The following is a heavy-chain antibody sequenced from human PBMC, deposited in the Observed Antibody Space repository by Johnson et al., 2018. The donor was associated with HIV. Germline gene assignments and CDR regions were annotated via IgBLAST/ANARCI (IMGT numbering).Heavy chain of an antibody. V-gene: IGHV3-30*04. J-gene: IGHJ3*02. Sequence: QVQLVESGGGLVQPGGSLRLSCAASGFTFSSYPMHWVRQAPGKGLEWMAFISYDGKNEYYADSVRGRFTISRDNAKNSLYLQMNSLRAEDTAVYYCARDYSSSGAFDIWGQGTMVTVSS. CDR2: ISYDGKNE. CDR1: GFTFSSYP. D-gene: IGHD6-6*01. CDR3: ARDYSSSGAFDI.